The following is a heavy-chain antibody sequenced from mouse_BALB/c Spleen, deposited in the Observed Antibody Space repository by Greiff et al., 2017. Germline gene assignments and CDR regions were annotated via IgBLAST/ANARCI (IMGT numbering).Heavy chain of an antibody. CDR2: INPSTGYT. CDR3: ARDDYDFVAY. J-gene: IGHJ3*01. Sequence: VQLVESGAELAKPGASVKMSCKASGYTFTSYWMHWVKQRPGQGLEWIGYINPSTGYTEYNQKFKDKATLTADKSSSTAYMQLSSLTSEDSAVYYCARDDYDFVAYWGPGTLGTVAA. V-gene: IGHV1-7*01. CDR1: GYTFTSYW. D-gene: IGHD2-4*01.